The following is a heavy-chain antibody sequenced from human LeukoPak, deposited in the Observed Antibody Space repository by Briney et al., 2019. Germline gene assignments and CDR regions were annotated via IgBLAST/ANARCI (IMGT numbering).Heavy chain of an antibody. D-gene: IGHD4-17*01. CDR2: IYSGGST. CDR1: GFTVSSNY. J-gene: IGHJ4*02. CDR3: ARATGRLRPFDY. V-gene: IGHV3-66*01. Sequence: GGSLRLSCAASGFTVSSNYMSWVRQAPGKGLEWVSLIYSGGSTYYADSVKGRFTVSRDNSKSTLYLQMNSLRAEDTAVCYCARATGRLRPFDYWGQGTLVTVSS.